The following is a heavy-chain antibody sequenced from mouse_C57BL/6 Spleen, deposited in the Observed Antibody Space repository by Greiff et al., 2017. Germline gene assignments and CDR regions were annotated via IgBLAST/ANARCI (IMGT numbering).Heavy chain of an antibody. CDR2: IHPNSGST. Sequence: VQLKQPGAELVKPGASVKLSCKASGYTFTSYWMHWVKQRPGQGLEWIGMIHPNSGSTNYNEKFKSKATLTVDKSSSTAYMQLSSLTSENSAVYYCARSELDGFAYWGQGTLVTVTA. D-gene: IGHD4-1*01. CDR3: ARSELDGFAY. V-gene: IGHV1-64*01. J-gene: IGHJ3*01. CDR1: GYTFTSYW.